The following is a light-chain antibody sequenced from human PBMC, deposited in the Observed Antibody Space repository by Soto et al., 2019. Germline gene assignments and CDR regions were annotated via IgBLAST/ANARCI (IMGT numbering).Light chain of an antibody. V-gene: IGKV3-15*01. CDR2: GAS. Sequence: EKVMTQSPATLSVSPGERATLSCRVSQSVNSNLAWYQQKPGQAPRLLIYGASTRATGIPARFSGSASGTEFTLTISSLQSEDFAVYYCQQYNDWPLTFGGGTKVEIK. CDR3: QQYNDWPLT. CDR1: QSVNSN. J-gene: IGKJ4*01.